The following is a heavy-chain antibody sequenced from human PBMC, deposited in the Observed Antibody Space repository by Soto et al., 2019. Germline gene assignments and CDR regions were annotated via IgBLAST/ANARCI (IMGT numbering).Heavy chain of an antibody. J-gene: IGHJ6*03. CDR3: AKDRGLFCTGCSYDVDV. CDR1: GFTFSSYA. CDR2: ISGSGGST. D-gene: IGHD2-2*01. Sequence: EVQLLESGGGLVQPGGSLRLSCAASGFTFSSYAMSWVRQAPGKGLEWVSAISGSGGSTYYADSGKGRFTITRDNSKNTLYLQMSGLRAEDTAVYYCAKDRGLFCTGCSYDVDVWGKGTTVTVSS. V-gene: IGHV3-23*01.